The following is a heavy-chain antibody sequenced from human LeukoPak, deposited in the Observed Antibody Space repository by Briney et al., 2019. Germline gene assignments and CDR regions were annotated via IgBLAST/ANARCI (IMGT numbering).Heavy chain of an antibody. Sequence: SETLSLTCTVSGGSISRYYWNWIRQPPGKGLEWIGNIYYSGNTNYNPSLKSRVTISVDRSKNQFSLKLSSVTAADTAVYYCARIPYYYYGMDVWGQGTTVTVSS. J-gene: IGHJ6*02. V-gene: IGHV4-59*01. CDR2: IYYSGNT. CDR3: ARIPYYYYGMDV. CDR1: GGSISRYY.